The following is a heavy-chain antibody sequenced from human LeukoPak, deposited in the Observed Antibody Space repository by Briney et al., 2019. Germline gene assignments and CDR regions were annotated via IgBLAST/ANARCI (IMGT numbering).Heavy chain of an antibody. CDR2: IYYSGST. Sequence: PSETLSLTCTVSGGSISSYYWSWIRQPPGKGLEWIGYIYYSGSTNYNPSLKSRVTISVATSKNQFSLKLSCVTAADTAVYYCARLGPAYSYGHAVVYWGQGTLVTVSS. D-gene: IGHD5-18*01. CDR1: GGSISSYY. J-gene: IGHJ4*02. CDR3: ARLGPAYSYGHAVVY. V-gene: IGHV4-59*08.